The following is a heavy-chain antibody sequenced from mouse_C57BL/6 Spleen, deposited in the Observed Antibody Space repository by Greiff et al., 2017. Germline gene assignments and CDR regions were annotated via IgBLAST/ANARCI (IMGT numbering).Heavy chain of an antibody. CDR1: GYTFTSYW. J-gene: IGHJ4*01. V-gene: IGHV1-64*01. Sequence: QVQLQQPGAELVKPGASVKLSCKASGYTFTSYWMHWVKQRPGQGLEWIGMIHPNSGSTNYNEKFKSKATLTVDKSSRTAYLQLSSLTSEDSAVYYCAREGDGNYGMDDWGQGTSVTVSS. D-gene: IGHD2-1*01. CDR2: IHPNSGST. CDR3: AREGDGNYGMDD.